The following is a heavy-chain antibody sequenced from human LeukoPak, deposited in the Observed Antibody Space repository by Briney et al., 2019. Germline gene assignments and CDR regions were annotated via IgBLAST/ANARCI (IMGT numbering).Heavy chain of an antibody. CDR2: IIPILGIA. CDR1: GGTFSSYA. V-gene: IGHV1-69*04. CDR3: ARGLVPAAISPDY. D-gene: IGHD2-2*02. Sequence: SVKVSCKASGGTFSSYAISRVRQAPGQGLEWMGRIIPILGIANYAQKFQGRVTITTDKSTSTAYMELSSLRSEDTAVYYCARGLVPAAISPDYWGQGTLVTVSS. J-gene: IGHJ4*02.